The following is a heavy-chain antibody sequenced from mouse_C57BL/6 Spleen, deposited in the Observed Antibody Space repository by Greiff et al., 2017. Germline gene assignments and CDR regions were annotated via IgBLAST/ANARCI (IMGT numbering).Heavy chain of an antibody. V-gene: IGHV5-4*01. J-gene: IGHJ2*01. CDR2: ISDGGSYT. CDR1: GFTFSSYA. Sequence: DVQLVESGGGLVKPGGSLKLSCAASGFTFSSYAMSWVRQTPEKRLEWVATISDGGSYTYYPDNVKGRFTISRDNAKNNLYLQISHLKSEDTAMYYCARARGYYFDYWGQGTTLTVSS. CDR3: ARARGYYFDY.